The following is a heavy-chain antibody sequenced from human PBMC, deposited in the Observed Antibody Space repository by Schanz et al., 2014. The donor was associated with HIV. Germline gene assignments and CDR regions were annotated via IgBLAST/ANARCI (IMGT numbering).Heavy chain of an antibody. CDR3: AKVPVAHYYYGMDV. CDR2: ITGSASST. J-gene: IGHJ6*02. V-gene: IGHV3-23*01. CDR1: GFTFSSYA. Sequence: EVQLLESGGGLVQPGGSLRLSCAASGFTFSSYAMSWVRQAPGKGLEWVSVITGSASSTYYADSVKGRFTISRDNSKNTLFLQMNSLRAEDTAVYYCAKVPVAHYYYGMDVWGQGTTVTVSS.